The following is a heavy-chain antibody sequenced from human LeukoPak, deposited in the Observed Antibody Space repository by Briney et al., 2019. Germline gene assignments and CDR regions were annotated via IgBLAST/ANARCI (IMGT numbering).Heavy chain of an antibody. V-gene: IGHV1-46*01. J-gene: IGHJ4*02. CDR1: GYTFTSYY. D-gene: IGHD6-19*01. CDR3: ARDGAAGIAVAGTIDY. Sequence: ASVKVSCKASGYTFTSYYMHWVRQAPGQGLEWMGIINPSGGSTSYAQKFQGRVTMTRDTSTSTVYMELSSLRSEDTAVYYCARDGAAGIAVAGTIDYWGQGTLVTVSS. CDR2: INPSGGST.